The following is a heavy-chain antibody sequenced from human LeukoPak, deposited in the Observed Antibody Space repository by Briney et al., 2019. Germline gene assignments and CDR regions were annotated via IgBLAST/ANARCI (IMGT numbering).Heavy chain of an antibody. J-gene: IGHJ3*02. CDR2: IYSGGST. D-gene: IGHD2-2*02. Sequence: GGSLRLSCAASGFTVSSNYMSWVRQAPGKGLEWVSVIYSGGSTYYADSVKGRFTISRDNSKNTLYLQMDSLRAEDTAVYYCAGPDTSCYTNCAFDIWGQGTMVTVSS. CDR1: GFTVSSNY. V-gene: IGHV3-53*01. CDR3: AGPDTSCYTNCAFDI.